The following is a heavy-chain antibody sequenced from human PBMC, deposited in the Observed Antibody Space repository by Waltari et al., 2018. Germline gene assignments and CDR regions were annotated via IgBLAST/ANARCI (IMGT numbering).Heavy chain of an antibody. D-gene: IGHD3-3*01. J-gene: IGHJ4*02. CDR3: TRRREFFGPDY. CDR1: GYIFTDYD. Sequence: QVQLVQSGPEVKQPGASVKVSCEASGYIFTDYDINWVRQAPGQGVEWMGWMNPNSGNTGYAQKFQGRVTMTMNTPTSRAYIELRDLRSDDTAVYYCTRRREFFGPDYWGQGSLVTVSA. CDR2: MNPNSGNT. V-gene: IGHV1-8*01.